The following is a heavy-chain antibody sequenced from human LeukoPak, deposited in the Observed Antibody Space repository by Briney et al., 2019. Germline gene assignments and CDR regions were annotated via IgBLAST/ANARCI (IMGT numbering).Heavy chain of an antibody. D-gene: IGHD3-9*01. J-gene: IGHJ3*02. Sequence: GGSLRLSCAASGFAFSNNWMHCVRQAPGKGLLWVSRINSDGSSTSYADSVKARFTISRDNAKNTLYLQMNSLRAEDTALYYCASSDWYAAFDIWGQGTMVTVSS. CDR3: ASSDWYAAFDI. CDR2: INSDGSST. CDR1: GFAFSNNW. V-gene: IGHV3-74*01.